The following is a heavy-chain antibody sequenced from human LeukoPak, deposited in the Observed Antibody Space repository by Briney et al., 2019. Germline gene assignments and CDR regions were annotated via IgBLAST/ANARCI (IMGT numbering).Heavy chain of an antibody. V-gene: IGHV1-69*04. CDR2: IIPIFGIA. CDR1: GGTFSSYA. J-gene: IGHJ6*02. Sequence: GASVKVSCKASGGTFSSYAISWVRQAPGQGLEWMGRIIPIFGIANYAQKFQGRVTITADKSTSTADMELSSLRSEDTAVYYCARETVTTDYYYGMDVWGQGTTVTVSS. D-gene: IGHD4-17*01. CDR3: ARETVTTDYYYGMDV.